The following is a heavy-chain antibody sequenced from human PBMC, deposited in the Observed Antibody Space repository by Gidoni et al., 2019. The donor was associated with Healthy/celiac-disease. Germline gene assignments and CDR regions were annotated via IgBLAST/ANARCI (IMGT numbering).Heavy chain of an antibody. CDR1: GFTFSNAW. CDR2: IKSKTDGGTT. Sequence: EAQLVESGGGLVKPGVSLSLPSAASGFTFSNAWMSWVRQAPGKGLEWVGRIKSKTDGGTTDYAAPVKGGFTISRDDSKNTLYLQMNSLKTEDTAVYYCAWGSGYYTHWGQGTLVTVSS. V-gene: IGHV3-15*01. D-gene: IGHD3-3*01. J-gene: IGHJ4*02. CDR3: AWGSGYYTH.